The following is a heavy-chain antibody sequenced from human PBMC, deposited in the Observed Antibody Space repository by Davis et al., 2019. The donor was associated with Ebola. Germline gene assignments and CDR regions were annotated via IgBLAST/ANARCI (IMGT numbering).Heavy chain of an antibody. J-gene: IGHJ6*02. CDR3: ARGGRFTVHETLGYYYYYGMDV. CDR1: GYSISSGYY. Sequence: GSLRLSCTVSGYSISSGYYWGWIRQPPGKGLEWIGSIYHSGSTYYNPSLKSRVTISVDTSKNQFSLKLSSVTAADTAVYYCARGGRFTVHETLGYYYYYGMDVWGQGTTVTVSS. V-gene: IGHV4-38-2*02. CDR2: IYHSGST. D-gene: IGHD4-11*01.